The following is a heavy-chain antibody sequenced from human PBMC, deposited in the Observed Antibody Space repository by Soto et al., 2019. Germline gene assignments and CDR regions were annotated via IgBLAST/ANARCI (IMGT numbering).Heavy chain of an antibody. CDR3: AKTAISYCSSTSCYRYFDY. D-gene: IGHD2-2*01. Sequence: EVQLVEAGGGLVQPGGSLRLSCAASGFSFSSHWMHWIRQAPEKGLVWVSHINRDGSSTAYADSVKGRFTISRDNAKNTVYLQMDSLRADDTAVYYCAKTAISYCSSTSCYRYFDYWFRGTLVTVSS. CDR2: INRDGSST. J-gene: IGHJ4*02. V-gene: IGHV3-74*01. CDR1: GFSFSSHW.